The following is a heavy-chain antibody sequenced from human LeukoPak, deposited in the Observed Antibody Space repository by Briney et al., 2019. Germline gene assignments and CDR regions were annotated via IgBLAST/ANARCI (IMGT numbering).Heavy chain of an antibody. CDR1: GFTFTTYSMN. CDR3: ARLEGVLRYFDWLFSSAFDI. V-gene: IGHV4-39*01. J-gene: IGHJ3*02. Sequence: PGGSLRLSCAASGFTFTTYSMNWVRQPPGKGLEWIGSIYYSGSTYYNPSLKSRVTISVDTSKNQFSLKLSSVTAADTAVYYCARLEGVLRYFDWLFSSAFDIWGQGTMVTVSS. D-gene: IGHD3-9*01. CDR2: IYYSGST.